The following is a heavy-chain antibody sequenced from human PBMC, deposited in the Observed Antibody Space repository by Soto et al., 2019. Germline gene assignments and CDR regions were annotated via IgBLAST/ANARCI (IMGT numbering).Heavy chain of an antibody. Sequence: GGSLRLSCAASGFTFSSYAMSWVRQAPGKGLEWVSAISGSGGGTYYADSVKGRFTISRDNSKNTLYLQMNSLRAEDTAVYYCAKDPPSAVAGNSVGYWGQGTLVTVSS. J-gene: IGHJ4*02. CDR1: GFTFSSYA. CDR2: ISGSGGGT. CDR3: AKDPPSAVAGNSVGY. V-gene: IGHV3-23*01. D-gene: IGHD6-19*01.